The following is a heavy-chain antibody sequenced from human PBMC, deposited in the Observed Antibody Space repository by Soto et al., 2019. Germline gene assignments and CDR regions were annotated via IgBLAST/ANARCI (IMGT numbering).Heavy chain of an antibody. CDR1: GGSISSGGYY. J-gene: IGHJ4*02. D-gene: IGHD6-13*01. CDR3: ASLQSIAAAGMGFDY. CDR2: IYYSGST. V-gene: IGHV4-31*03. Sequence: PSETLSLTCTVSGGSISSGGYYWSWIRQHPGKGLEWIGYIYYSGSTYYNLSLKSRVTISVDTSKNQFSLKLSSVTAADTAVYYCASLQSIAAAGMGFDYWGQGTLVTVSS.